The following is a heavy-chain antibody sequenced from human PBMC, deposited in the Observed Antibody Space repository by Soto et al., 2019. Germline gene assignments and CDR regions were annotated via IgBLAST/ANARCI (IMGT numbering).Heavy chain of an antibody. J-gene: IGHJ4*02. CDR3: ARGQPYYYDSSGYSHGTFFDY. Sequence: SWVRQAPGQGLEWMGWISAYNGNTDYAQKLQGRVTLTTDTSTSTAYMELRSLISDDTAVYYCARGQPYYYDSSGYSHGTFFDYWGQGTLVTVSS. D-gene: IGHD3-22*01. V-gene: IGHV1-18*01. CDR2: ISAYNGNT.